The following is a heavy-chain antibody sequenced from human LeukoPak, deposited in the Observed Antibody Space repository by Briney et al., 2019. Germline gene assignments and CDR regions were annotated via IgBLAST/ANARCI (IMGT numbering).Heavy chain of an antibody. V-gene: IGHV4-59*12. J-gene: IGHJ4*02. CDR1: GGSISSYH. CDR2: IYYSGST. CDR3: ARGRQKYVY. D-gene: IGHD2/OR15-2a*01. Sequence: SETLSLTCTVSGGSISSYHWSWIRQPPGKGLECIGYIYYSGSTHYNPSLKSRVTISVDTSKNQFSLKLSSVTAADTAVYYCARGRQKYVYWGQGTLVTVSS.